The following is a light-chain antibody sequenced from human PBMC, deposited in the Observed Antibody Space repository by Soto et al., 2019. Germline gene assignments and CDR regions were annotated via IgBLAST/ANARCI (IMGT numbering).Light chain of an antibody. CDR3: QQHSNWPPT. CDR1: QSVSSN. CDR2: GAS. V-gene: IGKV3-11*01. Sequence: EIVLTQPPATMSLSSGESATLCCRASQSVSSNLAWYQQKPGQAPRLLIYGASTRATGIPARFSGSGSGTDFTLTISSLEPEDFAVYYCQQHSNWPPTFGQGTRLEIK. J-gene: IGKJ5*01.